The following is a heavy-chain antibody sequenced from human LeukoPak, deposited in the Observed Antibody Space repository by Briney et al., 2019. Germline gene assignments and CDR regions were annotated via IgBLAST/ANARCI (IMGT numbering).Heavy chain of an antibody. V-gene: IGHV3-30*04. J-gene: IGHJ4*02. CDR3: ARDGAATFTY. CDR2: ISYDGSNK. CDR1: GFTFSSYA. Sequence: GGSLRLSCAASGFTFSSYAMHWVRQAPGKGLEWVAVISYDGSNKYYADSVKGRFTISRDNSKNTLYLQMNSLRAEDTAVYYCARDGAATFTYWGQGTLVTVSS. D-gene: IGHD5-12*01.